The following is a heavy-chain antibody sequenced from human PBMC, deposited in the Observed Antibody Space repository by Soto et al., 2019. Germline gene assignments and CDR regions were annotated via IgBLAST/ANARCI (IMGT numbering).Heavy chain of an antibody. CDR3: AKGKTYGSGSPDAFDI. V-gene: IGHV3-23*01. Sequence: GGSLRLSCAASGFTFSSYAMSWVRQAPGKGLEWVSAISGSGGSTYYADSVKGRFTISRDNSKNTLYLQMNSLRAEDTAVYYCAKGKTYGSGSPDAFDIWGQGTMVTVSS. D-gene: IGHD3-10*01. J-gene: IGHJ3*02. CDR1: GFTFSSYA. CDR2: ISGSGGST.